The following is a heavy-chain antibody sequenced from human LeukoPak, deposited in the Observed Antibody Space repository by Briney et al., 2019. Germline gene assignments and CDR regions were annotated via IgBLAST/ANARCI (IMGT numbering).Heavy chain of an antibody. CDR2: TYYSGKT. D-gene: IGHD5-12*01. J-gene: IGHJ6*03. Sequence: ASETLSLTGTVSGGSISNTNYYWVWIRQPPGKGLEWIGSTYYSGKTFYRSSLKSRVTISLDTSKNQFSLKLRSVTAADTAVYYCASGPPSGHRGFYYFYMDVWGKGTTVTVSS. CDR1: GGSISNTNYY. CDR3: ASGPPSGHRGFYYFYMDV. V-gene: IGHV4-39*07.